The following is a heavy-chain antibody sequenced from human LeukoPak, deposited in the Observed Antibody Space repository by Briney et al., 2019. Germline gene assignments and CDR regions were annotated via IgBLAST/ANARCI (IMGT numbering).Heavy chain of an antibody. CDR3: AKVSYYDSSGYYY. CDR2: ISGSGGST. V-gene: IGHV3-23*01. D-gene: IGHD3-22*01. CDR1: GFTFSSYG. J-gene: IGHJ4*02. Sequence: PGGSLRLSCAASGFTFSSYGMNWVRQAPGKGLEWVSAISGSGGSTYYADSVKGRFTISRDNSKNTLYLQMNSLRAEDTAVYYCAKVSYYDSSGYYYWGQGTLVTVSS.